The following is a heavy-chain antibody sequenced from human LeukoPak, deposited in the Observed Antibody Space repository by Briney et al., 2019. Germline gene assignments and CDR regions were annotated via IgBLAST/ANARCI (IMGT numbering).Heavy chain of an antibody. Sequence: RGSLRLSCEGSGFTFSNYWMGWVRQAPGKGLQWVANIKTDGSEKYYVDSVKGRFTISRDNAKNSLYLQMNSLRAEDTAVYYCATYSSLNRREFQFWGQGTLLTVSS. CDR2: IKTDGSEK. CDR3: ATYSSLNRREFQF. D-gene: IGHD3-22*01. V-gene: IGHV3-7*01. CDR1: GFTFSNYW. J-gene: IGHJ1*01.